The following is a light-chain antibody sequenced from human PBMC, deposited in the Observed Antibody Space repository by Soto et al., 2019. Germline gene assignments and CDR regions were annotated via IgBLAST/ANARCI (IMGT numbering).Light chain of an antibody. CDR2: QTS. Sequence: EIVLTQSPATLSSFPGDRLTFSCRASQYINTRLAWYQHRPGQAPRLLIYQTSIRAAGIPARFSASGSGTDFTLTISDVQPEDFALYYCHQRQSWPRTFGQGTKVDIK. J-gene: IGKJ1*01. CDR1: QYINTR. V-gene: IGKV3-11*01. CDR3: HQRQSWPRT.